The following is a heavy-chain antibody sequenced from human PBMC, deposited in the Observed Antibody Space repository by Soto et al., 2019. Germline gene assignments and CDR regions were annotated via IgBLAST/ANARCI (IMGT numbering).Heavy chain of an antibody. Sequence: GGSLRLSCAASGFTFSSYGMHWVRQAPGKGLEWVAVIWYDGSNKYYADSVKGRFTISRDNSKNTLYLQMNSLRAEDTAVYYYAKDDGRVVVPDYWGQGTLVTVSS. CDR1: GFTFSSYG. CDR2: IWYDGSNK. V-gene: IGHV3-30*02. CDR3: AKDDGRVVVPDY. D-gene: IGHD3-22*01. J-gene: IGHJ4*02.